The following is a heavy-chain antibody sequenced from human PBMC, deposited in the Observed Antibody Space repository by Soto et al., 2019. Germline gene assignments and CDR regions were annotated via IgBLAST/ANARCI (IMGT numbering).Heavy chain of an antibody. CDR3: ARSGGSYTTDY. Sequence: GESLKISCEASGYSFTSYWIGWVRQMPGKGLEWMGIIYPGDSDTRYSPSFQGQVTISADKSLSTAYLQWRSLKASDTAMYYCARSGGSYTTDYWGQGTPVTVSS. V-gene: IGHV5-51*01. J-gene: IGHJ4*02. D-gene: IGHD1-26*01. CDR2: IYPGDSDT. CDR1: GYSFTSYW.